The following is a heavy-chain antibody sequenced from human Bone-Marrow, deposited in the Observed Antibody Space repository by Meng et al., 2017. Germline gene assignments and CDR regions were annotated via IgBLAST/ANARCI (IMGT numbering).Heavy chain of an antibody. CDR2: ISGSGGST. J-gene: IGHJ3*02. CDR3: AKEEYSRVTLVRGAFGGGAFDI. D-gene: IGHD3-10*01. Sequence: GESLKISCAASGFTFSSYAMSWVRQAPGKGLEWVSAISGSGGSTYYADSVKGRFTISRDNSKNTLYLQMNSLSAEDTAVYYCAKEEYSRVTLVRGAFGGGAFDIWGQGTMVTVSS. V-gene: IGHV3-23*01. CDR1: GFTFSSYA.